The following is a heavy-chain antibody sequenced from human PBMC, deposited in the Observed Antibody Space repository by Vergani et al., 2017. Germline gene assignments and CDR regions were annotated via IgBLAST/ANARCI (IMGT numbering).Heavy chain of an antibody. J-gene: IGHJ4*02. D-gene: IGHD6-13*01. CDR2: MNPNSGNT. V-gene: IGHV1-8*01. Sequence: QVQLVQSGAEVQKPGASVKVSCKASGYTFTSYDINWVRQATGQGLEWMGWMNPNSGNTGYAQKFQGRVTMTRNTSISTAYMELSSLRSEDTAVYYCARDRLAAAGTPLDYWGQGTLVTVSS. CDR3: ARDRLAAAGTPLDY. CDR1: GYTFTSYD.